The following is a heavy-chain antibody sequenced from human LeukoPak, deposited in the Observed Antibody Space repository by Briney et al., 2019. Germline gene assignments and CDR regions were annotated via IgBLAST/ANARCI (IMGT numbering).Heavy chain of an antibody. D-gene: IGHD3-22*01. CDR2: ISAYNGNT. V-gene: IGHV1-18*01. J-gene: IGHJ4*02. Sequence: ASGKVSCKASGYTFTSYGISWVRQAPGQGLEWMGWISAYNGNTNYAQKLQGRVTMTTDTSTSTAYMELRSLRSDDTAVYYCARAEDSSGYVGFDYWGQGTLVTVSS. CDR3: ARAEDSSGYVGFDY. CDR1: GYTFTSYG.